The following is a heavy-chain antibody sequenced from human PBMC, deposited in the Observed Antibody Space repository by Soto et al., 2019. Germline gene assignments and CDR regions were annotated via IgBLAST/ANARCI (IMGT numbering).Heavy chain of an antibody. CDR3: AREWEPDAFDI. Sequence: LRLSCAASEFTFSDYIMNWVRQAPGKGLEWVSYISSTSSTIYYADSVKGRFTISRDNAKNSLYLQMNSLRAEDTAVYYCAREWEPDAFDIWGQGTMVTVSS. D-gene: IGHD1-26*01. V-gene: IGHV3-48*01. J-gene: IGHJ3*02. CDR2: ISSTSSTI. CDR1: EFTFSDYI.